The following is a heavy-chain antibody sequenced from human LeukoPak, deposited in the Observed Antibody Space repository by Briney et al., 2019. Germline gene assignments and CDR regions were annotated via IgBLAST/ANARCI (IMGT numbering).Heavy chain of an antibody. CDR2: ISAYNVNT. CDR3: ARPYDTSGYYNYYLDY. V-gene: IGHV1-18*01. J-gene: IGHJ4*02. Sequence: ASVKVSRKASGYNLISYGIIWVRQAPGQGLEWIGWISAYNVNTNYAQKFQGRVTMTTDTSTSTAYMELRSLKSDDTAVYFCARPYDTSGYYNYYLDYWGQGTLVTVSS. CDR1: GYNLISYG. D-gene: IGHD3-22*01.